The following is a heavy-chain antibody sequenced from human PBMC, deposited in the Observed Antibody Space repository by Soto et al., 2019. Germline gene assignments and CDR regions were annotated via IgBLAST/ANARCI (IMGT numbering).Heavy chain of an antibody. D-gene: IGHD3-10*01. J-gene: IGHJ4*02. Sequence: AVGSLRHSCAASGGTCINAWMSWVRQATGKGLEWVGRIKSKTDGGTTDYAAPVKGRFTISRDDSKNTLYLQMNSLKTEDTAVYYCTTDPGQGAPDYGSVPFFDYWGQGTLVTVSS. CDR3: TTDPGQGAPDYGSVPFFDY. CDR1: GGTCINAW. V-gene: IGHV3-15*01. CDR2: IKSKTDGGTT.